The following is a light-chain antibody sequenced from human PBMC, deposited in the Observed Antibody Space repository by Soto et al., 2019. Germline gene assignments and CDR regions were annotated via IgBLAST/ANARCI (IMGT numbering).Light chain of an antibody. J-gene: IGLJ1*01. CDR2: DVN. CDR3: SACTSSSTLLYV. CDR1: SSEVGYYNY. Sequence: QSALTQPASVSGSPGQSITISCTGTSSEVGYYNYVSWYRQLPCKASRLMIDDVNTRPSGGSKRISVSKCGNTASLTIYGLQVDDEADYYGSACTSSSTLLYVFRAATKVTVL. V-gene: IGLV2-14*01.